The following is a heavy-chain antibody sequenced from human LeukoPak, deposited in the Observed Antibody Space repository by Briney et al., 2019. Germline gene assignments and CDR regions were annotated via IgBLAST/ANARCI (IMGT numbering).Heavy chain of an antibody. CDR3: ARGPSDGYGGNSDY. D-gene: IGHD4-23*01. J-gene: IGHJ4*02. V-gene: IGHV4-59*01. CDR1: GGSISSYY. CDR2: IYYSGST. Sequence: SETLSLTCTVSGGSISSYYWSWLRQPPRKGLEWIGYIYYSGSTNYNPSLKSRVTISVDTSKNRFSLKLSSVTAADTAVYYCARGPSDGYGGNSDYWGQGTLVTVSS.